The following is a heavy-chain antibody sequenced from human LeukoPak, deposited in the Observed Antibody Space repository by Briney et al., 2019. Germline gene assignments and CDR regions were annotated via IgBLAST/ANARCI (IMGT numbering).Heavy chain of an antibody. V-gene: IGHV3-30*04. CDR2: ISYDGSNK. CDR3: ARAPVDTAMVTAGYDY. CDR1: GFTFSSYA. Sequence: GGSLRLSCAASGFTFSSYAMHWVRQAPGKGLEWVAVISYDGSNKYHADSVKGRFTISRDNSKNTLYLQMNSLRAEDTAVYYCARAPVDTAMVTAGYDYWGQGTLVTVSS. D-gene: IGHD5-18*01. J-gene: IGHJ4*02.